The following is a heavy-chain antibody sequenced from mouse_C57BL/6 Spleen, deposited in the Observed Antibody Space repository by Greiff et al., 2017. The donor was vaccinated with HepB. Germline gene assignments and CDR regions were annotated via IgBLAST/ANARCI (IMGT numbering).Heavy chain of an antibody. V-gene: IGHV1-15*01. CDR2: IDPETGGT. J-gene: IGHJ4*01. CDR1: GYTFTDYE. CDR3: TRSAPYYAMDY. Sequence: QVQLQQSGAELVRPGASVTLSCKASGYTFTDYEMHWVKQTPVHGLEWIGAIDPETGGTAYNQKFKGKAILTADKSSSTAYMELRSLTSEDSAVYYCTRSAPYYAMDYWGQGTSVTVSS.